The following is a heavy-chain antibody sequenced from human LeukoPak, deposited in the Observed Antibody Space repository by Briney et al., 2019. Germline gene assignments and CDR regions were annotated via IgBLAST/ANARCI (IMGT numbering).Heavy chain of an antibody. CDR1: GGSISSSSYY. D-gene: IGHD4-17*01. CDR3: ARDPTTAFHGFDI. V-gene: IGHV3-7*01. J-gene: IGHJ3*02. CDR2: IKQDGSEK. Sequence: PSETLSLTCTVSGGSISSSSYYWGWIRQPPGKGLEWVANIKQDGSEKYYVDSVKGRFTISRDNAKNSLYLQMNSLRAEDTAVYYCARDPTTAFHGFDIWGQGTMVTVSS.